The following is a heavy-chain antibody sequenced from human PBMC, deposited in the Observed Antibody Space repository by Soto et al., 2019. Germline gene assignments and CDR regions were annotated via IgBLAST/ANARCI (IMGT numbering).Heavy chain of an antibody. D-gene: IGHD3-22*01. Sequence: SETLSLTCAVPGDSISKSGNYWSWTRQNQGKALEWIGRIYNGGIPLIHPSLARRVASSLDTSKNQFSLTLSSVTAAATATYYCASQDYDKSVYYFDYWGRGTLVTVSS. CDR1: GDSISKSGNY. CDR3: ASQDYDKSVYYFDY. CDR2: IYNGGIP. V-gene: IGHV4-31*11. J-gene: IGHJ4*02.